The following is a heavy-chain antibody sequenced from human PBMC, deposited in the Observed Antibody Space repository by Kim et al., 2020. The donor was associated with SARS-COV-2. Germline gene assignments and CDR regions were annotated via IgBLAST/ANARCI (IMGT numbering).Heavy chain of an antibody. D-gene: IGHD3-10*01. Sequence: STYYADSVKGRFTISRDNSKNTLYLQMNSLRAEDTAVYYCAKDYLGAFDIWGQGTMVTVSS. CDR2: ST. V-gene: IGHV3-23*01. CDR3: AKDYLGAFDI. J-gene: IGHJ3*02.